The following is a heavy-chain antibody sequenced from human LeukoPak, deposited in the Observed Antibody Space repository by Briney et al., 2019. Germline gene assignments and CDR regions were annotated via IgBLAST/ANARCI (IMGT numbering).Heavy chain of an antibody. Sequence: SETLSLTCTVSGGSISSSNYYWGWIRRPPGKGLEWIGSIYYSGSTYYNPSLKSRVTISVDTSKNQFSLKLSSVTAADTAVYYCARVGIVNTRGYFDYWGQGTLVTVSS. CDR2: IYYSGST. J-gene: IGHJ4*02. D-gene: IGHD1-26*01. V-gene: IGHV4-39*07. CDR3: ARVGIVNTRGYFDY. CDR1: GGSISSSNYY.